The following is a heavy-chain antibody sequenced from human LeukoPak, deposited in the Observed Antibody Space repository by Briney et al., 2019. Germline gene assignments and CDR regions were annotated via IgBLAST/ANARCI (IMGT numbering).Heavy chain of an antibody. CDR1: GFTLSSYS. CDR2: ISSRSSNI. D-gene: IGHD6-13*01. J-gene: IGHJ4*02. CDR3: AKHLIAAANNLVADY. V-gene: IGHV3-21*01. Sequence: GGSLRLSCEASGFTLSSYSMNWVRQAPGRGLEWVPTISSRSSNIYHADSVKGRFTISRDNAKNALYLQMNSLRAEDTAVYYCAKHLIAAANNLVADYWGQGTLVTVSS.